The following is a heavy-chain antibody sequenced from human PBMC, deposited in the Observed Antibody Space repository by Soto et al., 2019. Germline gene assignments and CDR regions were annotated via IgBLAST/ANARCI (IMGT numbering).Heavy chain of an antibody. CDR2: FDREDAET. CDR3: ATMTLLSYFQY. V-gene: IGHV1-24*01. Sequence: QVQLVQSGAEVKKPGTSVKVSCKVFGHTLSELSMHLVRQAPGEGLEWVGGFDREDAETVYAQKFRGRVTMTEDTSTDTAYLELSSLRSEDTAVYFCATMTLLSYFQYWGQGTLVTVSS. J-gene: IGHJ1*01. CDR1: GHTLSELS. D-gene: IGHD3-16*02.